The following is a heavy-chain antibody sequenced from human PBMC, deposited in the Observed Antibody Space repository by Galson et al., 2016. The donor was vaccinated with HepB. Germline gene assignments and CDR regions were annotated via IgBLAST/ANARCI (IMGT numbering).Heavy chain of an antibody. J-gene: IGHJ4*02. Sequence: SLRLSCAVSGITFSNYGIHWLRQAPCKGLEWVAVIWSDGSNKHSADSVKGRFTTSRDSSKNTLYLQMNSLRVEDTAVYYCARGTGMANGDFEHWGQGTLVTVSS. CDR2: IWSDGSNK. CDR3: ARGTGMANGDFEH. V-gene: IGHV3-33*01. CDR1: GITFSNYG. D-gene: IGHD5-24*01.